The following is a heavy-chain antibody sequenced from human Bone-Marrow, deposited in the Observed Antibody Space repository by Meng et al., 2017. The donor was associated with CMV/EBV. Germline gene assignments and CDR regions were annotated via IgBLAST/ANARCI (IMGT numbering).Heavy chain of an antibody. Sequence: GSLRLSCAVSGGSISSSNWWSWVRQPPGKGLEWIGEIYHSGSTNYNPSLKSRVTISVDKSKNQFSLKLSSVTAADTAVYYCARGYTGRFDALDIWGQGTMVTVSS. V-gene: IGHV4-4*02. CDR1: GGSISSSNW. CDR2: IYHSGST. D-gene: IGHD2-2*02. J-gene: IGHJ3*02. CDR3: ARGYTGRFDALDI.